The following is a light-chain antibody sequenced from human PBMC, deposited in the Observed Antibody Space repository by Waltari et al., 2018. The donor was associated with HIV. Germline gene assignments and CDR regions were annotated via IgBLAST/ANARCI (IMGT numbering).Light chain of an antibody. CDR1: ARDIGSFDY. CDR2: AVF. J-gene: IGLJ1*01. Sequence: QSALTQPRSVSGSPGQSVTISCTGPARDIGSFDYVSWYQQYPGKAPKVIIYAVFKRPSGVPDRFTASKSGITASLTISGLQDEDEADYYCCSYAGTYTYVFGSGTKVTVL. V-gene: IGLV2-11*01. CDR3: CSYAGTYTYV.